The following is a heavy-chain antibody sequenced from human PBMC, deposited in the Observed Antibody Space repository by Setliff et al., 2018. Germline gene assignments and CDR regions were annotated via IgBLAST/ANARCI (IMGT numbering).Heavy chain of an antibody. Sequence: ETLSLTCTVSGGSISTYYWSWIRQTPVKGLEWIGYVYYSGTTNYNPLFKSRVTISVDRPKNQFSLKLSSVTAADTGVYYCARDSALHSYHYDSSGYLDYWGQGALVTVS. V-gene: IGHV4-59*01. J-gene: IGHJ4*02. D-gene: IGHD3-22*01. CDR1: GGSISTYY. CDR2: VYYSGTT. CDR3: ARDSALHSYHYDSSGYLDY.